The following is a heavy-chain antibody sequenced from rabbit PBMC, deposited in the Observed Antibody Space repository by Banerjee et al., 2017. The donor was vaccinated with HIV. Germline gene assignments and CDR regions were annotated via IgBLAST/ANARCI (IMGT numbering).Heavy chain of an antibody. CDR2: IDPIFGST. CDR3: VRGSGWGFGYFKL. CDR1: AIDLISVA. Sequence: QEQLKETGGGLVQPGGSLTLSCKASAIDLISVAMSWVRQAPGKGLEWIGYIDPIFGSTYYASWVNGRFTISSHNAQNTLYLQLNSLTAADTATYFCVRGSGWGFGYFKLWGPGTLVTVS. D-gene: IGHD4-1*01. V-gene: IGHV1S47*01. J-gene: IGHJ4*01.